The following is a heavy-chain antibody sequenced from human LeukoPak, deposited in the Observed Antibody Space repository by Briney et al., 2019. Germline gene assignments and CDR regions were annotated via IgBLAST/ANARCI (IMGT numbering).Heavy chain of an antibody. J-gene: IGHJ5*02. Sequence: SETLSLTCTVSGGSISSDNYYWSWIRQPAGKGLEWIGRIHSSGTTNYNPYLKSRVTISVDTSDNRFSLKLTSVIAADTAVYYCARVFQLPFNYFDPWGQGALVTVSS. CDR1: GGSISSDNYY. CDR3: ARVFQLPFNYFDP. V-gene: IGHV4-61*02. CDR2: IHSSGTT.